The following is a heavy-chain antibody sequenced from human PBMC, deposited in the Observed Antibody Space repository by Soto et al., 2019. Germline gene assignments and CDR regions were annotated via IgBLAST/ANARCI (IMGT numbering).Heavy chain of an antibody. V-gene: IGHV3-23*01. CDR3: AKTPDTSSLFYFDF. CDR2: IRGNAANT. CDR1: GFTFRGHA. D-gene: IGHD2-2*01. Sequence: EMQLLESGGGLVQPGGSLRLSCAASGFTFRGHAMAWVRQAPGKGLEWVSAIRGNAANTFYADSVKGRFTISRDNSDNTLYLQMSSLRAEDTAVYYCAKTPDTSSLFYFDFWGQGTLVTVSS. J-gene: IGHJ4*02.